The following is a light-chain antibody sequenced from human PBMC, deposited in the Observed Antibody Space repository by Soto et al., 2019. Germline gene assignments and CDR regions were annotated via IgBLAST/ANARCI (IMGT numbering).Light chain of an antibody. CDR1: QSVTNSN. Sequence: EIVLTQSPGTLSLSPGERATLSCRASQSVTNSNLAWYQQKPGQAPRLLIYGASSRATGIPDRSSGSGSGTDFTLTISRLEPEDFAVYYCQQYGSSPYTFGQGTKLEI. V-gene: IGKV3-20*01. CDR3: QQYGSSPYT. J-gene: IGKJ2*01. CDR2: GAS.